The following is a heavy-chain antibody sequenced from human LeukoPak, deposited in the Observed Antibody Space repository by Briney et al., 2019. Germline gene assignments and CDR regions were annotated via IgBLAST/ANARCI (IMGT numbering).Heavy chain of an antibody. CDR1: GFTFSNFA. CDR3: AKDWVGSWYE. V-gene: IGHV3-23*01. J-gene: IGHJ4*02. CDR2: ISDSGDST. D-gene: IGHD6-13*01. Sequence: GGSLRLFCAASGFTFSNFALSWVRQAPGKGLEWVSVISDSGDSTYYADSVKGRFTISRDNSKKTLYLQMNSLRDGDTAIYYCAKDWVGSWYEWGQGTLVTVSS.